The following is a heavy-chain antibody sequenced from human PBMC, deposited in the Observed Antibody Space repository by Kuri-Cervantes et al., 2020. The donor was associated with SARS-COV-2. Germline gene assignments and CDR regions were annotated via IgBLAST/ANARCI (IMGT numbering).Heavy chain of an antibody. Sequence: GGSLRLSCAASGFTVSSNYMSWVRQAPGKGLEWVSVIYSCGSTYYADSVKGRFTISRDNAKNMLFLQMNSLRAEDTAVYYCVRDGDHWNFDYWGQGTLVNASS. V-gene: IGHV3-66*03. J-gene: IGHJ4*02. D-gene: IGHD1-1*01. CDR2: IYSCGST. CDR3: VRDGDHWNFDY. CDR1: GFTVSSNY.